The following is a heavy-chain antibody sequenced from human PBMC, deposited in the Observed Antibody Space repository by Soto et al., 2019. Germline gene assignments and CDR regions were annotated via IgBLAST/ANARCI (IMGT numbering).Heavy chain of an antibody. Sequence: SVKVSCKASGFTFTSSAMQWVRQARGQRLEWIGWIVVGSGNTNYAQKFQERVTITRDMSTSTAYMELSSLRSEDTAVYYCAAASRIAVASSDAFDIWGQGTMVTVSS. V-gene: IGHV1-58*02. CDR2: IVVGSGNT. CDR3: AAASRIAVASSDAFDI. CDR1: GFTFTSSA. D-gene: IGHD6-19*01. J-gene: IGHJ3*02.